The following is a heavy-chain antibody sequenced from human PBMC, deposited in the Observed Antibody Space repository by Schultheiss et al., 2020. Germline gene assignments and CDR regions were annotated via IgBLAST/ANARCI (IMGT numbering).Heavy chain of an antibody. CDR3: ARSYTSGWYDALDI. V-gene: IGHV4-4*02. CDR2: INHSGST. CDR1: GGSISSSNW. D-gene: IGHD6-13*01. Sequence: SETLSLTCAVSGGSISSSNWWSWVRQPPGKGLEWIGEINHSGSTNYNPSLKSRVTISVDTSKDQFSLNLRSVTAADTALYYCARSYTSGWYDALDIWGQGTMVTVSS. J-gene: IGHJ3*02.